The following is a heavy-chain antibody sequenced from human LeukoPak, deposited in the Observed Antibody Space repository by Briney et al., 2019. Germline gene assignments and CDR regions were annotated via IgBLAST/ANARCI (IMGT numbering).Heavy chain of an antibody. CDR2: IKNKAGGETT. CDR3: TTDGIRVYAAFDV. Sequence: GGSLRLSCAASGFSPTNAWMNWVRQAPGQGLEWVGRIKNKAGGETTDYAAPVKGRFSISRDDSENMLYLQLNSLKTEDTAVYYCTTDGIRVYAAFDVWGLGTMVTVSS. J-gene: IGHJ3*01. V-gene: IGHV3-15*07. CDR1: GFSPTNAW. D-gene: IGHD2/OR15-2a*01.